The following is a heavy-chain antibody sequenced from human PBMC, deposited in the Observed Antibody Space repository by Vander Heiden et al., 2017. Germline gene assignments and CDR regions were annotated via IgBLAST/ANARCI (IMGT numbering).Heavy chain of an antibody. D-gene: IGHD4-4*01. V-gene: IGHV3-23*01. CDR1: GFTFSSYA. Sequence: EVQLLESGGGLVQPGGSLRLSCAASGFTFSSYAMSWVRQAPGKGLEWVSAISGSGGSTDDADSVKGRFTISRDNSKNTLYMKMNSMRAEDTAVYYWAKNRAVTNGYWGQGNLVTVSS. CDR2: ISGSGGST. CDR3: AKNRAVTNGY. J-gene: IGHJ4*02.